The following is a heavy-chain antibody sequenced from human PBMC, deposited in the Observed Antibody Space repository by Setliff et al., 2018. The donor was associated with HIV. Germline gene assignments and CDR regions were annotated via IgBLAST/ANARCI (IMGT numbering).Heavy chain of an antibody. CDR1: GDSISSGGYY. Sequence: PSETLSLTCTVSGDSISSGGYYWSWIRQYPGKGLEWFGYILYRGSTYYNPSLKSRVTISVDTSKNQFYLKLSSVTAADTAVYYCARGETVAGMSYYSYYMDVWGKGTTVTVSS. CDR2: ILYRGST. D-gene: IGHD6-19*01. J-gene: IGHJ6*03. CDR3: ARGETVAGMSYYSYYMDV. V-gene: IGHV4-31*03.